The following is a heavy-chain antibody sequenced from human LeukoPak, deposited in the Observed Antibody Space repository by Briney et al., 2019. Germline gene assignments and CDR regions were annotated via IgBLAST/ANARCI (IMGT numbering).Heavy chain of an antibody. V-gene: IGHV3-48*02. Sequence: QTGGSLRLSCVASGFTFSSYRMTWVRQAPGKGLEWVSEIGGSHSPIRYADSVKGRFTISRDNAKNFLYLQMNSLRDDDTAVYFCARDLRYCNGGTCYGGAFDFWGQGTLVTVSS. CDR2: IGGSHSPI. J-gene: IGHJ3*01. CDR1: GFTFSSYR. CDR3: ARDLRYCNGGTCYGGAFDF. D-gene: IGHD2-15*01.